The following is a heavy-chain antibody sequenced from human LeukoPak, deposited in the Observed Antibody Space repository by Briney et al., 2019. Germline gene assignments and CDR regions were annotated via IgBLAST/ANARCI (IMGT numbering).Heavy chain of an antibody. V-gene: IGHV3-48*01. CDR1: GFTLSSYS. Sequence: GGPLRLSCAASGFTLSSYSMNWVRQAPGKGLEWISYISSTSQTIYYAGSVKGRFTISRDDAKNSLYLQLNSLRAEDTAVYYCARDIYDILTGYYYGMDVWGQGTTVTVSS. D-gene: IGHD3-9*01. CDR3: ARDIYDILTGYYYGMDV. J-gene: IGHJ6*02. CDR2: ISSTSQTI.